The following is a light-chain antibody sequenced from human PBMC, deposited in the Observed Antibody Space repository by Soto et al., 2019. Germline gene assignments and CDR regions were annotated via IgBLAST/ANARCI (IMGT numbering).Light chain of an antibody. Sequence: ENVLTQSPGTLSLSPGERATLSCRASQSVSSNFLAWYQQKPGQAPRLLIYDASNRATGIPVRFSGGGSGTDFTLTISSLESEDFAVYFCQLRYHWPALTFGGGTKVEIK. CDR2: DAS. V-gene: IGKV3D-20*02. CDR1: QSVSSNF. J-gene: IGKJ4*01. CDR3: QLRYHWPALT.